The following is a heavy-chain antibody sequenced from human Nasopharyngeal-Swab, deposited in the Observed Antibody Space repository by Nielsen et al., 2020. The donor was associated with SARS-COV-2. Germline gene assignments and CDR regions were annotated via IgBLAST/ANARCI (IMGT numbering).Heavy chain of an antibody. D-gene: IGHD6-19*01. V-gene: IGHV3-30*03. CDR1: GFNVTRFG. CDR3: ARGAVAGRNAFGI. J-gene: IGHJ3*02. CDR2: ISYDGTIQ. Sequence: GGSLRLSCAASGFNVTRFGMHWVRQAPGKGLQWMAFISYDGTIQYYADSVKGRFTLSRDNSKNTLYLQMNSLRPEDTAVHYCARGAVAGRNAFGIWGQGTLVTVS.